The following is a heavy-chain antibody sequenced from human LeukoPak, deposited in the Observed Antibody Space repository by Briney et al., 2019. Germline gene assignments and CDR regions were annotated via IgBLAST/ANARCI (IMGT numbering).Heavy chain of an antibody. J-gene: IGHJ4*02. Sequence: SETLSLTCTVSGGSISSDRFYWPWARQPAEKGLEWLGRIKSSNTNYNPSLKRRLLISQDTSTNQFSLKLSSLTAADTAVNYFARVPYLTYVPDYCGQGTLVTVSS. V-gene: IGHV4-61*02. CDR3: ARVPYLTYVPDY. CDR2: IKSSNT. D-gene: IGHD3-16*01. CDR1: GGSISSDRFY.